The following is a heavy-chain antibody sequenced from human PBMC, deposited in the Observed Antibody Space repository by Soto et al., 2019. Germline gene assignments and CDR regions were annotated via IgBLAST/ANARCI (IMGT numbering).Heavy chain of an antibody. Sequence: SLRLSCAASGFTFSSYSMNWVRQAPGKGLEWVSYISSSSSTIYYADSVKGRFTISRDNAKNSLYLQMNSLRAEDTAVYYCATCSGGSWYPDYYYGMDVWGQGTTVTVAS. V-gene: IGHV3-48*01. J-gene: IGHJ6*02. CDR3: ATCSGGSWYPDYYYGMDV. CDR1: GFTFSSYS. CDR2: ISSSSSTI. D-gene: IGHD2-15*01.